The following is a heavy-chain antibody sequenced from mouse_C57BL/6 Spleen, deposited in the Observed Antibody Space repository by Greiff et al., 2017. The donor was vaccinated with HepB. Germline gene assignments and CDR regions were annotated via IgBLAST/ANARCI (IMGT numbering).Heavy chain of an antibody. J-gene: IGHJ4*01. CDR1: GYTFTDYY. D-gene: IGHD2-1*01. CDR3: ARRDGNWIYYYAMDY. CDR2: INPNNGGT. Sequence: EVQLQQSGPELVKPGASVKISCKASGYTFTDYYMNWVKQSHGKSLEWIGDINPNNGGTSYNQKFKGKATLTVDKSSSTAYMELRSLTSEDSAVYYCARRDGNWIYYYAMDYWGQGTSVTVSS. V-gene: IGHV1-26*01.